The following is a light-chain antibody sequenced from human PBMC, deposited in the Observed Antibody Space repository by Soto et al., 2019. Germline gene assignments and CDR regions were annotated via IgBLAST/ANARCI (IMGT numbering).Light chain of an antibody. J-gene: IGLJ3*02. CDR3: SSYTTYSTWV. V-gene: IGLV2-14*01. CDR1: SNDVGGYNY. CDR2: EVN. Sequence: QSALTQTASVSGSPGQSIAISCTGTSNDVGGYNYVSWYQQFPGKAPKLIIYEVNNRPSGVSTRFSGSKSGNTASLTISGLQAEDEADYYCSSYTTYSTWVFGGGTKLTVL.